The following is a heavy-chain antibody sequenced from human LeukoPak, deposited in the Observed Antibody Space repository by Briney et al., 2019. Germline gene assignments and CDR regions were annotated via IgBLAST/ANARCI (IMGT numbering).Heavy chain of an antibody. Sequence: GGSWRLSCAASGFTVDSNYLSWVRKAPGKGLEWVSPIYTGGNTYYAASVRGRFTISRDFSKNTVFLHMNSLRAEDTAMYYCARGDDSGYYDYFDYWGQGALVTVSS. CDR2: IYTGGNT. CDR3: ARGDDSGYYDYFDY. CDR1: GFTVDSNY. V-gene: IGHV3-53*01. J-gene: IGHJ4*02. D-gene: IGHD3-22*01.